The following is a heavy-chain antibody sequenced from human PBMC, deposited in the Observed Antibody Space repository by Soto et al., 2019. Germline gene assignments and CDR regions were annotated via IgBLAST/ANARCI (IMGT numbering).Heavy chain of an antibody. V-gene: IGHV4-59*08. Sequence: QVQLQESGPGLVKPSETLSLTCTVSGGSISSYYWSWIRQPPGKGLEWIGYIYYSGSTNYNPSLKSPVTISVDTPKDQFSLKLSSVTAADTAVYYCARRWGRTVDYWGQGTLVTVSS. CDR2: IYYSGST. D-gene: IGHD7-27*01. J-gene: IGHJ4*02. CDR1: GGSISSYY. CDR3: ARRWGRTVDY.